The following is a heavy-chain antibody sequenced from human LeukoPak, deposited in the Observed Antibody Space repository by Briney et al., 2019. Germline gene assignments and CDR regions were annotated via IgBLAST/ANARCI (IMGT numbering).Heavy chain of an antibody. CDR2: ISGSGEST. CDR1: RFTFSSYV. J-gene: IGHJ4*02. V-gene: IGHV3-23*01. CDR3: AKDPLDFWSGYSD. D-gene: IGHD3-3*01. Sequence: GGSLRLSCAGSRFTFSSYVMTWVRQAPGKGLEWVSSISGSGESTFYVDSVKGRFTISRDNSKNTLYLQMNSLRAEDTAVYYCAKDPLDFWSGYSDWGQGTLVTVSA.